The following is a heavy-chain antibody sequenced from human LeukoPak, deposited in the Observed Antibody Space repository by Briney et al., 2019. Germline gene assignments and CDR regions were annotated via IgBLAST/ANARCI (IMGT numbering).Heavy chain of an antibody. D-gene: IGHD6-19*01. Sequence: SETLSLTCTVSGGSISSGDYYWSWIRQPPGKGLEWIGYIYYSGSTYYNPSLKSRVTISVDTSKNQFSLKLSSVTAADTAVYYCARALAVAGLYYYYYYGMDVWAKGPRSPSL. CDR2: IYYSGST. CDR3: ARALAVAGLYYYYYYGMDV. CDR1: GGSISSGDYY. J-gene: IGHJ6*02. V-gene: IGHV4-30-4*01.